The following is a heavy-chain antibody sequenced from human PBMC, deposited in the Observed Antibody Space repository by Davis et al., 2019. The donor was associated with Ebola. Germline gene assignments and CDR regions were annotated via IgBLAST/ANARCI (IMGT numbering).Heavy chain of an antibody. D-gene: IGHD2-15*01. Sequence: ASVTVSCKTSEYIFTRYPMHWLRQAPGQGLEWMGIINAVGGSTVYAEKFQVRVTMTRDRSTNPVNMELSSLTSEDTAVYYCATRGSAATSFDHWGQGTLVTVSS. CDR1: EYIFTRYP. V-gene: IGHV1-46*01. CDR2: INAVGGST. CDR3: ATRGSAATSFDH. J-gene: IGHJ4*02.